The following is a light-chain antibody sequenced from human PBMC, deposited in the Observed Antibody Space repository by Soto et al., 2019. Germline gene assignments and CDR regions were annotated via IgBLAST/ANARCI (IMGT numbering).Light chain of an antibody. CDR2: NNN. Sequence: QSVLTQPPSASGTPGQRVTISCSGTSSNIGTYTVNWYQQLPGTAPKLLIYNNNNRPSGVPDRFSGSKSGTSASLAITGLQAEDEADYYCQSFDSSLSALYVFGSGTKLTVL. V-gene: IGLV1-44*01. CDR3: QSFDSSLSALYV. CDR1: SSNIGTYT. J-gene: IGLJ1*01.